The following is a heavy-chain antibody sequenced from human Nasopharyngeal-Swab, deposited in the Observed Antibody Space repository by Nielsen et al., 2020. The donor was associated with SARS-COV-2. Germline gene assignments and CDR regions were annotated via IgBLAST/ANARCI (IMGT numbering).Heavy chain of an antibody. CDR3: ARAPHYTSGWYQFDT. CDR1: GGSISSFY. D-gene: IGHD6-19*01. V-gene: IGHV4-59*01. CDR2: VYYTGRT. Sequence: SETLSLTCTVSGGSISSFYWTWMRQPPGKGLEWIGYVYYTGRTRYNPPLKSRLTISVDTSKNQFSLKLTYMTAADTAVYFCARAPHYTSGWYQFDTWGQGTLVSVSS. J-gene: IGHJ5*02.